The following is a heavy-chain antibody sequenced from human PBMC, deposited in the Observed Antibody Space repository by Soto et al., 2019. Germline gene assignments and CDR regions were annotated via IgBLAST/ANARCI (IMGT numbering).Heavy chain of an antibody. CDR3: ASYGSGSSYNGYYFDY. D-gene: IGHD3-10*01. CDR1: GGSFSAYY. CDR2: IHHSGST. J-gene: IGHJ4*02. V-gene: IGHV4-34*01. Sequence: QVQLQQWGAGLLKPSETLSLTCAVYGGSFSAYYWSWIRQSPGKGLEWIGEIHHSGSTNYKPSLTSRVPISAHTSKKQFSLELRSVTAVATAVYYCASYGSGSSYNGYYFDYWGQGTLVTVSS.